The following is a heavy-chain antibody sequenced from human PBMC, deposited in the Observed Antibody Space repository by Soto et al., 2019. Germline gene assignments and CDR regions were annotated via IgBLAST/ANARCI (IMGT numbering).Heavy chain of an antibody. J-gene: IGHJ6*02. V-gene: IGHV5-51*01. CDR3: AASIFYYGMDV. CDR1: GYSFTSYW. CDR2: IYPGDSDT. Sequence: HGESLKISCKGSGYSFTSYWIGWVRQMPGKCLEWMGIIYPGDSDTRYSPSFQGQVTISADKSITTTYLQWSSLKASDTAIYYCAASIFYYGMDVWGQGTTVTVSS.